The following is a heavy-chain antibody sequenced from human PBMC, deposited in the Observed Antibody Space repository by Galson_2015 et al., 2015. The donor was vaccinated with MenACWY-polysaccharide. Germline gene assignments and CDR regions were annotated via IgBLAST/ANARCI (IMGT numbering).Heavy chain of an antibody. CDR3: ARGYGSGSYYNY. Sequence: ETLSLTCALYGGSFNGYYWSWIRQPPGKGLEWIGEINRGGSTNYNPSLQSPVTMSLDASKNQFSLKLSSVTAADTAVYYCARGYGSGSYYNYWGQGTLVTVSS. CDR1: GGSFNGYY. CDR2: INRGGST. D-gene: IGHD3-10*01. J-gene: IGHJ4*02. V-gene: IGHV4-34*01.